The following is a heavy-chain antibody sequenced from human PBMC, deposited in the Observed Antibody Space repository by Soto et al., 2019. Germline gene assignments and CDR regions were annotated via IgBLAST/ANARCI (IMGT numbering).Heavy chain of an antibody. CDR3: ARDPIFSSSSWYYFYGMDV. V-gene: IGHV4-34*01. CDR2: INHSGST. Sequence: SETLSLTCAVYGGSFSGYYWSWIRQPPGEGLEWIGEINHSGSTNYNPSLKSRVTISVDTSKNQFSLKLSSVTAADTAVYYCARDPIFSSSSWYYFYGMDVWGQGTTVTVSS. J-gene: IGHJ6*02. D-gene: IGHD6-13*01. CDR1: GGSFSGYY.